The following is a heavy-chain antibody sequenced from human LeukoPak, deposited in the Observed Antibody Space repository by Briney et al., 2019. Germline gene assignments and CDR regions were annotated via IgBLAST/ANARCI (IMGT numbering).Heavy chain of an antibody. D-gene: IGHD3-10*01. J-gene: IGHJ4*02. CDR3: ARDNSRYYSDS. V-gene: IGHV3-23*01. Sequence: GGSLRLSCAASGFTFSSYDMNWVRQAPGKGLEWVSGISGSGDSTYYADSVKGRFTISRDNSKSTLVLQMNSLRVEDTAVYYCARDNSRYYSDSWGQGTLVTVSS. CDR2: ISGSGDST. CDR1: GFTFSSYD.